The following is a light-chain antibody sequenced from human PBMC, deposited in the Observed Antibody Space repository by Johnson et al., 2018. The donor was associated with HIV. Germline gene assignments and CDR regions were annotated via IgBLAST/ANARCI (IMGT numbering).Light chain of an antibody. Sequence: QSVLTQPPSVSAAPGQKVTISCSGSSSNIGNNYVSWYQQLPGTAPKLLIYENNKRPSGIPDRFSDSKSGTSAPLGITGLQTGDAADYYCATWDTSLRAGGFFGTGTKVTVL. CDR1: SSNIGNNY. V-gene: IGLV1-51*02. CDR2: ENN. CDR3: ATWDTSLRAGGF. J-gene: IGLJ1*01.